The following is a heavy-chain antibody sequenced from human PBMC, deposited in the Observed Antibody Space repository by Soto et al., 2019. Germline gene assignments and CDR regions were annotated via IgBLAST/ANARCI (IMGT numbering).Heavy chain of an antibody. V-gene: IGHV3-49*04. CDR1: GFAFRDYA. Sequence: PGGSLRLSCKGSGFAFRDYAISWVRQAPGKGLQWVGFMRARAFGGTTEYATFVKGRFTISRDDSKSFAYLQMNSLETEDTAVYYCTREGAYTSPPYYYFYAMDVWGQGTRVTVSS. J-gene: IGHJ6*01. CDR3: TREGAYTSPPYYYFYAMDV. CDR2: MRARAFGGTT. D-gene: IGHD2-2*01.